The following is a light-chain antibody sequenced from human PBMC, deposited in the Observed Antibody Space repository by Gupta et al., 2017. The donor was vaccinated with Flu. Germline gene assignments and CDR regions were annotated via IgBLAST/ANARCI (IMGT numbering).Light chain of an antibody. CDR3: QQYNNWWA. Sequence: EIVMTQSPAILSVSPGERATLSCRASQSVSSNLAWYQQKPGQAPRLLIYGASTRATSIPARFSGSGSGTEFTLTISSLQSEDFAVYYCQQYNNWWAFGQGTKVEIK. CDR1: QSVSSN. V-gene: IGKV3-15*01. J-gene: IGKJ1*01. CDR2: GAS.